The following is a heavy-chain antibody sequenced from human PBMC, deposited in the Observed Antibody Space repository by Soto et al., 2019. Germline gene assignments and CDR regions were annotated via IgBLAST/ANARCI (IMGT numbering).Heavy chain of an antibody. Sequence: GGSLRLSCAASGFTFSSYAMSWVRQAPGKGLEWVSAMSCSGGSTYYSDSVRGRFTISRDNAKNSLYLQMNSLRAEDTAVYYCATTHPSSSWRDVNWFDPWGQGTLVTVSS. J-gene: IGHJ5*02. V-gene: IGHV3-23*01. CDR2: MSCSGGST. CDR1: GFTFSSYA. D-gene: IGHD6-13*01. CDR3: ATTHPSSSWRDVNWFDP.